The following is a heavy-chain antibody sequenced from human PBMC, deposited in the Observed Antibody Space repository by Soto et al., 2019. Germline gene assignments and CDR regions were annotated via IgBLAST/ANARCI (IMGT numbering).Heavy chain of an antibody. J-gene: IGHJ3*02. D-gene: IGHD2-2*02. Sequence: QITLKESGPTLVKPTQTLTLTCTFSGFSLSTGGLGVGWIRQSPGKALEWLAVIYWDDDKRYSPSLKSRLTINKDTSKNQVVLTWTNMDPADTATYYCAHTDYTSSGRGAFDIWGQGTMVTVSS. V-gene: IGHV2-5*02. CDR3: AHTDYTSSGRGAFDI. CDR1: GFSLSTGGLG. CDR2: IYWDDDK.